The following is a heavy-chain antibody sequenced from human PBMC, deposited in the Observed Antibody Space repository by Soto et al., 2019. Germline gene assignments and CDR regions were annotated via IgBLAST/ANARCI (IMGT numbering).Heavy chain of an antibody. CDR3: ARGVEVAVRLFDY. CDR2: IYYSGST. Sequence: SETLSLTCTVSGGSVSSGSYYWSWIRQPPGKGLEWIGYIYYSGSTNYNPSLKSRVTISVDTSKNQFSLKLSSVTAADTAVYYCARGVEVAVRLFDYWGQGTLVTVSS. D-gene: IGHD6-19*01. CDR1: GGSVSSGSYY. V-gene: IGHV4-61*01. J-gene: IGHJ4*02.